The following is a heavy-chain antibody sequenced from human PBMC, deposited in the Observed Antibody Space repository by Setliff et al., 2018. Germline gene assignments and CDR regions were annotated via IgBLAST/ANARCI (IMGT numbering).Heavy chain of an antibody. V-gene: IGHV4-34*01. CDR2: IYHSGST. CDR1: GQSFSDYY. J-gene: IGHJ6*02. CDR3: ARDRQYCSSPTCYSSYFYYYGMDV. D-gene: IGHD2-2*02. Sequence: SETLSLTCAIYGQSFSDYYWSWVRQPPGKGLEWIGEIYHSGSTNYNPSLKSRVTISVDTSKNQFSLKLSSATAADTAVYYCARDRQYCSSPTCYSSYFYYYGMDVWGQGTTVTVSS.